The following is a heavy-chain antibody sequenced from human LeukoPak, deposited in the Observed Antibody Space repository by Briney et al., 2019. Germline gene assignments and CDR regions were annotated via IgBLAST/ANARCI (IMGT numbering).Heavy chain of an antibody. J-gene: IGHJ4*02. CDR2: INPNSGGT. CDR1: GYTFTGYY. Sequence: ASVKVSCKASGYTFTGYYMHWVRQAPGQGLEWMGWINPNSGGTNYAQKFQGRVTMTRDTSISTAYMELSRLRSDDTAVYYCARSRTGSGFLFDYWGQGTLVTVS. CDR3: ARSRTGSGFLFDY. V-gene: IGHV1-2*02. D-gene: IGHD3-10*01.